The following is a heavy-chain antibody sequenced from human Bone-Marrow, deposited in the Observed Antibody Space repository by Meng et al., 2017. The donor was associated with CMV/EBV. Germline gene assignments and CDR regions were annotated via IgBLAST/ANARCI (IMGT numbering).Heavy chain of an antibody. D-gene: IGHD6-19*01. Sequence: SRYTFTSYDINWVRQATGQGLEWMGWMNPNSGNTGYAQKFQGRVTMTRNTSISTAYMELSSLRSEDTAVYYCARGSGYSSGWFYFDYWGQGTLVTVSS. CDR3: ARGSGYSSGWFYFDY. CDR2: MNPNSGNT. CDR1: RYTFTSYD. J-gene: IGHJ4*02. V-gene: IGHV1-8*01.